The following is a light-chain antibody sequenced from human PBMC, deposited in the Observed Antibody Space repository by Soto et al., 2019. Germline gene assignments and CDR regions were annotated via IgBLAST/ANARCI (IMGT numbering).Light chain of an antibody. V-gene: IGKV3-20*01. CDR1: QSVTSTY. CDR3: QQYSISPLT. Sequence: EIVLTQSPGTLSLSPGERATLSCRASQSVTSTYVAWVQQKPGQAPRLLIFGASNRATGIPDRFSGSGSGTDFTLTISRLEPKDFAVYYCQQYSISPLTFGGGTKVDIK. J-gene: IGKJ4*01. CDR2: GAS.